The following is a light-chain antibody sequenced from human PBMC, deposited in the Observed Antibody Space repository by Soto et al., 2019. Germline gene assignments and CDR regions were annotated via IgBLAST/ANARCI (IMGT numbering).Light chain of an antibody. Sequence: DIQMTQSPSSLSASVGDRVTITCRASENIARYLNWYQQRPGKAPELLSSAASSLQSGVPSRFSGGGAGTDFTLTISSLQPEDFATYHCQQSYSNPRTFGQGTKVDIK. CDR3: QQSYSNPRT. J-gene: IGKJ1*01. CDR1: ENIARY. CDR2: AAS. V-gene: IGKV1-39*01.